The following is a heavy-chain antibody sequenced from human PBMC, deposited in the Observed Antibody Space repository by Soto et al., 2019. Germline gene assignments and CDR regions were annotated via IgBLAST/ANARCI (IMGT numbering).Heavy chain of an antibody. CDR1: GGSISSSNW. CDR3: ARVSSGYGLYYFSYGMDV. CDR2: IYHSGST. Sequence: SETLSLTCAVSGGSISSSNWWSWVRQPPGKGLEWIGEIYHSGSTNYNPSLKSRVTISVDKSTDQFSLKLSSVTAADTAVYYCARVSSGYGLYYFSYGMDVWGQGTTVTVSS. D-gene: IGHD5-12*01. V-gene: IGHV4-4*02. J-gene: IGHJ6*02.